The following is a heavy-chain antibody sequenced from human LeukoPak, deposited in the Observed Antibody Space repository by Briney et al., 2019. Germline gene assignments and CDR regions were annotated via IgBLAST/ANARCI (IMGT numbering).Heavy chain of an antibody. J-gene: IGHJ4*02. D-gene: IGHD3-10*01. Sequence: GGSLRLSCAASGFTFSTYWMTWVRQAPGKGLEWVANIKQDGSEKYYVDSVKGRFTISRDDAKNSLYLQMNSLRAEDTAVYYCASGETYLVYWGQGTLVTVSS. CDR1: GFTFSTYW. CDR2: IKQDGSEK. CDR3: ASGETYLVY. V-gene: IGHV3-7*01.